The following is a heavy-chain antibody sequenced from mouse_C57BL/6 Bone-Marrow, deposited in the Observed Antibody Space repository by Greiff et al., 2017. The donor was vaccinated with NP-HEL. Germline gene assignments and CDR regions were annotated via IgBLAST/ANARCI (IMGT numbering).Heavy chain of an antibody. V-gene: IGHV1-69*01. CDR3: ARPHYYGSSLWFAY. Sequence: QVQLQQSGAELVMPGASVKLSCKASGYTFTSYWMHWVKQRPGQGLEWIGEIDPSDSYTNYNQKFKGKSTLTVDKSSSTAYMQLSSLTSEDSAVYYCARPHYYGSSLWFAYWGQGTLVTVSA. J-gene: IGHJ3*01. CDR2: IDPSDSYT. CDR1: GYTFTSYW. D-gene: IGHD1-1*01.